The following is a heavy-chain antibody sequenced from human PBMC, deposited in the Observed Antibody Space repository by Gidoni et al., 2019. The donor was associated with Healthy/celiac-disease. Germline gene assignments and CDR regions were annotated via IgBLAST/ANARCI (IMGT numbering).Heavy chain of an antibody. CDR2: INPNSGGT. D-gene: IGHD3-9*01. Sequence: QVQLVQSGAEVKKPGASVKVSCKASGYTFTGYYMHWVRQAPGQGLEWMGWINPNSGGTNYAQKFQGWVTMTRDTSISTAYMELSRLRSDDTAVYYCARGSVLRYFDWFRSDSDWFDPWGQGTLVTVSS. CDR3: ARGSVLRYFDWFRSDSDWFDP. J-gene: IGHJ5*02. V-gene: IGHV1-2*04. CDR1: GYTFTGYY.